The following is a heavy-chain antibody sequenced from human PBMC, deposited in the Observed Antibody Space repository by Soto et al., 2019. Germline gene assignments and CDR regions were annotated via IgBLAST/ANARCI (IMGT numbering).Heavy chain of an antibody. D-gene: IGHD6-13*01. Sequence: SETLSLTCTVSGGSISSSSYYWGWIRQPPGKGLEWIGSIYYSGSTYYNPSLKSRVTISVDTSKNQFSLKLSSVTATDTAVYYCARTAGIAAAGGGWFDPWGQGTLVTVSS. J-gene: IGHJ5*02. V-gene: IGHV4-39*01. CDR3: ARTAGIAAAGGGWFDP. CDR2: IYYSGST. CDR1: GGSISSSSYY.